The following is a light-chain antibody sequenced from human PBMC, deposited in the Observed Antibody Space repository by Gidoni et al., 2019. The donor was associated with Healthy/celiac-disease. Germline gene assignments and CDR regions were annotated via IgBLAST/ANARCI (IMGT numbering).Light chain of an antibody. V-gene: IGKV3-20*01. CDR2: GAS. CDR1: QSVSSSD. CDR3: QQYGSSPRT. J-gene: IGKJ4*01. Sequence: EIGLTQSPGTLSLSPGERATLPCRASQSVSSSDLAWYQQKPGQAPRLLIYGASSRATGIPDRFSGSGSGTDFTLTISSLEPEDFAVYYCQQYGSSPRTFGGGTKVEIK.